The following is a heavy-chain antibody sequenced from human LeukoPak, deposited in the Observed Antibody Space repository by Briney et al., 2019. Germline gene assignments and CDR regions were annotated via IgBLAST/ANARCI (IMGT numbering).Heavy chain of an antibody. D-gene: IGHD3-22*01. CDR1: GFTFNTYA. CDR2: ITGSGLT. CDR3: AKRDYSDSSTFSPLFQS. V-gene: IGHV3-23*01. Sequence: GGSLRLSCAASGFTFNTYAMSWLRQVPGMGPEWVSAITGSGLTYYADSVKGRFTISRDNSKNTLSLQMKSLRAEDTAVYCCAKRDYSDSSTFSPLFQSWGQGTLVTVSS. J-gene: IGHJ5*02.